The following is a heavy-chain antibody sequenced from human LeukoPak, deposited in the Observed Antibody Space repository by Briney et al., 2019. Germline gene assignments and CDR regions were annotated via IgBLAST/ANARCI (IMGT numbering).Heavy chain of an antibody. J-gene: IGHJ6*02. CDR1: GFTFSSYG. Sequence: GGSLRLSCAASGFTFSSYGLHWVRQAPGKGLEWVAFSSYDGSEAKYADSVKGRCTLSRDNPKSTLYLQLDSLRPEDTAIYYCARDSREMYSNAWYSMDYGMEVWGQGTTVTVFS. CDR3: ARDSREMYSNAWYSMDYGMEV. D-gene: IGHD6-19*01. V-gene: IGHV3-30*03. CDR2: SSYDGSEA.